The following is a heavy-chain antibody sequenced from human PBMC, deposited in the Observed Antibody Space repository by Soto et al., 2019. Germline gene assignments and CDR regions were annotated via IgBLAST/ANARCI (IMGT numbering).Heavy chain of an antibody. CDR3: ARGKGMEQNYYYQGMDV. CDR2: INAGNGNT. Sequence: QVQVVQSGAEVKKPGASVKISCKASGYTFTTYAMHWVRQAPGQGLEWMAWINAGNGNTRYSPKFQGRVTISRDTSASTADMELRSLRAEDTAVYYCARGKGMEQNYYYQGMDVWGQETTVTVS. J-gene: IGHJ6*02. D-gene: IGHD1-1*01. V-gene: IGHV1-3*01. CDR1: GYTFTTYA.